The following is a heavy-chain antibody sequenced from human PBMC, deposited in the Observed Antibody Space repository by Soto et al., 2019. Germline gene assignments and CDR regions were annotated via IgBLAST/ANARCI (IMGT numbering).Heavy chain of an antibody. CDR2: ISYDGSNK. J-gene: IGHJ6*02. V-gene: IGHV3-30*18. D-gene: IGHD6-13*01. CDR1: GFTFSSYG. Sequence: GGSLRLSCAASGFTFSSYGMHWVRQAPGKGLEWVAVISYDGSNKYYADSVKGRFTISRDNSKNTLYLQMNSLRAEDTAVYYCAKDLRSGKQQPLVYGMDVWGQGTTVTVSS. CDR3: AKDLRSGKQQPLVYGMDV.